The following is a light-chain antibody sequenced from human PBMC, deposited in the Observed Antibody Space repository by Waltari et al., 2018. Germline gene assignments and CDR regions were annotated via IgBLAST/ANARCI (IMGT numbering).Light chain of an antibody. V-gene: IGLV2-23*02. CDR1: SSDVGGYSL. CDR2: AVT. J-gene: IGLJ1*01. Sequence: QYALTQPASVSGSPGQSITISCTGSSSDVGGYSLVSWYQQHPGKAPKLMIYAVTKRPSGVSHRFSGSKSGNTASLTISGLQTEDEADYYCCSYAGSTTSSVVFGTGTKVIVL. CDR3: CSYAGSTTSSVV.